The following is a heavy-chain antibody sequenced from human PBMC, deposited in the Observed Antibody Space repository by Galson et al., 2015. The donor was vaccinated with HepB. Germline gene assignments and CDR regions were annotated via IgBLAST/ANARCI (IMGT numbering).Heavy chain of an antibody. D-gene: IGHD4-11*01. CDR2: IYSVGST. CDR3: ARTVTDDPRDYYYYYGMDV. V-gene: IGHV3-53*01. CDR1: GLTVSSNY. Sequence: SLRLSCAASGLTVSSNYMSWVRQAPGKGLEWVSVIYSVGSTYYADSVKGRFTISRDNSKNTLYLQMNSLRAEDTDVYYCARTVTDDPRDYYYYYGMDVWGQGTTVTVSS. J-gene: IGHJ6*02.